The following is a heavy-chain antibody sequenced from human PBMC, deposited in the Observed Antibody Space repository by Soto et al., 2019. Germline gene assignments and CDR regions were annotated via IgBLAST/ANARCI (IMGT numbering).Heavy chain of an antibody. J-gene: IGHJ4*02. CDR3: ARQWWSGSLIGGSL. D-gene: IGHD3-3*01. Sequence: QVQLQQWGAGLLKPSETLSLTCPVNGGSFSDYYWTWIRQPPGKGLEWIGEVNNGGSTHYNPSLKSRGSISVDTSKKQFSLHLTFVTAADTAVYYCARQWWSGSLIGGSLGGEGTLVTVSS. CDR1: GGSFSDYY. V-gene: IGHV4-34*01. CDR2: VNNGGST.